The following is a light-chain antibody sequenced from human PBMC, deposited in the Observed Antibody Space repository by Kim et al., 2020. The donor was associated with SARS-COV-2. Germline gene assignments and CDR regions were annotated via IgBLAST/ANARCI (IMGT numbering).Light chain of an antibody. V-gene: IGKV3-11*01. J-gene: IGKJ4*01. Sequence: EIVLTQSPATLSLSPGERATLSCRASQSVSSFLAWYQQKPGQAPRLLIYDASHRATGIPARFSGSGSGTDFTLTISSLEPEDFAVYYCQQCKISPLTFGGGTKVDIK. CDR1: QSVSSF. CDR3: QQCKISPLT. CDR2: DAS.